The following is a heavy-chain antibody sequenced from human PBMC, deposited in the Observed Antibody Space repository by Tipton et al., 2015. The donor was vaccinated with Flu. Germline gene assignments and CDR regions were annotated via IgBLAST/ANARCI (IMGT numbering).Heavy chain of an antibody. CDR3: ARYTSSWDPPRD. CDR1: GGSMSSFY. Sequence: TLSLTCTVSGGSMSSFYWSWIRQPAGKGLEWVGRMYTSGTAKYHPSFKSRVTMSVDTSKNQFSLKLSSVTAADTAVYYCARYTSSWDPPRDWGQGTLVTVSS. V-gene: IGHV4-4*07. CDR2: MYTSGTA. J-gene: IGHJ1*01. D-gene: IGHD6-13*01.